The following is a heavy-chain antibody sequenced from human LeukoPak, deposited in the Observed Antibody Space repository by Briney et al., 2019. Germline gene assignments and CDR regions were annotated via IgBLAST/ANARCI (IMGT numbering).Heavy chain of an antibody. CDR3: ARGRWTATATTYYLDS. CDR2: IDANNGKT. CDR1: GYIFSNNA. D-gene: IGHD2-21*02. V-gene: IGHV1-3*01. J-gene: IGHJ4*02. Sequence: ASVKVSCKASGYIFSNNAIQWVRQGPGKRLEWMGRIDANNGKTKYSQNFQGRLTITRDSSASTAYMELTSLRSEDTALYFCARGRWTATATTYYLDSWGQGTLVTVSS.